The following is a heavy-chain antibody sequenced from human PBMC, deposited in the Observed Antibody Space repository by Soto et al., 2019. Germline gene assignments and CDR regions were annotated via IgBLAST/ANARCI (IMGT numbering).Heavy chain of an antibody. D-gene: IGHD4-17*01. CDR3: ARAETTVTTVVYAY. J-gene: IGHJ4*02. V-gene: IGHV1-3*01. Sequence: ASVKVSCKASGYTFIKYGIAWVRQAPGQGLEWMGWINAGNGNTKYSQKFQGRVTITRDTSASTAYMELSSLRSEDTAVYYCARAETTVTTVVYAYWGQGTLVTVSS. CDR1: GYTFIKYG. CDR2: INAGNGNT.